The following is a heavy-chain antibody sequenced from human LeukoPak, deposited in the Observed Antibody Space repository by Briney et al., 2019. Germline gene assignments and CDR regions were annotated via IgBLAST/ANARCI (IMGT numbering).Heavy chain of an antibody. V-gene: IGHV1-46*01. D-gene: IGHD1-1*01. CDR2: INPSGGST. CDR3: ARRAITSHGNWNDEYFDY. J-gene: IGHJ4*02. Sequence: GASVEVSCKASGYTFTSYYMHWVRQAPGQGLEWMGIINPSGGSTSYAQKFQGRVTMTRDTSTSTVYMELSSLRSDDTAVYYCARRAITSHGNWNDEYFDYWGQGTLVTVSS. CDR1: GYTFTSYY.